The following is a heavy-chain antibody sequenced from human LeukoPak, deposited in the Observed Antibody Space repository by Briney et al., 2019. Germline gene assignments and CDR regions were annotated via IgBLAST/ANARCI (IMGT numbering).Heavy chain of an antibody. CDR1: GYTFTSYY. D-gene: IGHD2-2*01. J-gene: IGHJ4*02. V-gene: IGHV1-46*01. CDR3: ARDRGDIVVVPAAIALDY. Sequence: ASVKVSCKASGYTFTSYYMHWVRQAPGQGLEWMGIINPSGSSTSYAQKFQGRVTMTRDTSTSTVYMELSSLRSEDTAVYYCARDRGDIVVVPAAIALDYWGQGTLVTVSS. CDR2: INPSGSST.